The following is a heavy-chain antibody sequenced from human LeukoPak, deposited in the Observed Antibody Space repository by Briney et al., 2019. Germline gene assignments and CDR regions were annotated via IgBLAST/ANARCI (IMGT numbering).Heavy chain of an antibody. D-gene: IGHD6-13*01. CDR2: IIPIFGTA. Sequence: GASVKVSCKASGGTFSSYAISWVRQAPGQGLEWMGGIIPIFGTANYTQKFQGRVTITADESASTAYMELSSLRSEDTAVYYCARENFWQLAAFDIWGQGTMVTVSS. V-gene: IGHV1-69*13. CDR1: GGTFSSYA. J-gene: IGHJ3*02. CDR3: ARENFWQLAAFDI.